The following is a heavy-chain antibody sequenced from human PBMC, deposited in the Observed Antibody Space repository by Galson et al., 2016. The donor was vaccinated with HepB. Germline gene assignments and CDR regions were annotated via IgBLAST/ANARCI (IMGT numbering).Heavy chain of an antibody. CDR1: GGSFSGYS. Sequence: SETLSLTCAVFGGSFSGYSWSWIRQPPGKGLEWIGEINHGRSTNYSPSLKSRVSISVDTSNNQFSLKLSSVTAADTAMYYCARGRGNVVILVEDFYFDNWGQETLVTVSS. CDR3: ARGRGNVVILVEDFYFDN. D-gene: IGHD2-2*01. CDR2: INHGRST. V-gene: IGHV4-34*01. J-gene: IGHJ4*02.